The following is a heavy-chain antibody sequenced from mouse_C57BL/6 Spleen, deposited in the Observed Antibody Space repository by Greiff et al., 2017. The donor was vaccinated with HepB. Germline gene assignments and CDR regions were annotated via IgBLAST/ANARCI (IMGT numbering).Heavy chain of an antibody. CDR2: IDPNSGGT. Sequence: QVQLKQPGAELVKPGASVKLSCKASGYTFTSYWMHWVKQRPGRGLEWIGRIDPNSGGTKYNEKFKSKATLTVDKPSSTAYMQLSSLTSEDSAVYYWAIPYYGNYDWFAYWGQGTLVTVSA. CDR3: AIPYYGNYDWFAY. V-gene: IGHV1-72*01. D-gene: IGHD2-10*01. CDR1: GYTFTSYW. J-gene: IGHJ3*01.